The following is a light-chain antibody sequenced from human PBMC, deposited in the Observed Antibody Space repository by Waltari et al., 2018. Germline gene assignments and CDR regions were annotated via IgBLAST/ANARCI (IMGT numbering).Light chain of an antibody. J-gene: IGKJ3*01. CDR3: QQYYNWPLT. CDR2: KAS. V-gene: IGKV1-5*03. Sequence: DIQMTQFPSTLSASVGDRLTITCRASQSINSWLAWYQQKPGKAPKLLIYKASSLESGVPSRFSGSGSGTEFTLTISSLQPDDFAVYFCQQYYNWPLTFGPGTKVGIK. CDR1: QSINSW.